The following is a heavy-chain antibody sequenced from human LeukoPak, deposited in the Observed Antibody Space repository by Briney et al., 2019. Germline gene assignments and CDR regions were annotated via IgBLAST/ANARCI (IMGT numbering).Heavy chain of an antibody. CDR1: GGSISSSSYY. CDR3: ARVSQPSRPDPYGDYDLGLDY. CDR2: IYYSGST. J-gene: IGHJ4*02. D-gene: IGHD4-17*01. V-gene: IGHV4-61*01. Sequence: SETLSLTCTVSGGSISSSSYYWSWIRQPPGKGLEWIGYIYYSGSTNYNPSLKSRVTISVDTSKNQFSLKLSSVTAADTAVYYCARVSQPSRPDPYGDYDLGLDYWGQGTLVTVSS.